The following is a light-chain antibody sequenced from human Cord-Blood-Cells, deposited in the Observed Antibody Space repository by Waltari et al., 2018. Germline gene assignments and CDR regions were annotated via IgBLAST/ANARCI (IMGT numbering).Light chain of an antibody. Sequence: QSALTQPASVSGSPGQSITSPCTGTSSDVGSYNLFAWYQQHPAKAPKLMIYEGMKRPSGVSNRFSGSKSGNTASLTISGLQAEDEADYYCCSYAGSSTYVFGTGTKVTVL. J-gene: IGLJ1*01. CDR1: SSDVGSYNL. CDR3: CSYAGSSTYV. V-gene: IGLV2-23*01. CDR2: EGM.